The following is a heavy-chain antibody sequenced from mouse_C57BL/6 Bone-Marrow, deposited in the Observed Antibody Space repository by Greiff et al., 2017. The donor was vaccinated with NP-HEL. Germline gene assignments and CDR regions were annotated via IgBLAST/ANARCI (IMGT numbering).Heavy chain of an antibody. J-gene: IGHJ1*03. CDR2: IYPGDGDT. Sequence: VKLVESGPELVKPGASVKISCKASGYAFSSSWMNWVKQRPGKGLEWIGRIYPGDGDTNYNGKFKGKATLTADKSSSTAYMQLSSLTSEDYAVYFCAREGIYGNYGYFDVWGTGTTVTVSS. CDR3: AREGIYGNYGYFDV. V-gene: IGHV1-82*01. D-gene: IGHD2-1*01. CDR1: GYAFSSSW.